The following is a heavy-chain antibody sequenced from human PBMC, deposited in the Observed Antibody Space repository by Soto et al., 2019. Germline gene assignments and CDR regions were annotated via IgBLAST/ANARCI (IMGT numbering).Heavy chain of an antibody. V-gene: IGHV1-18*01. CDR3: AREGEMPYYYYGCDG. J-gene: IGHJ6*02. CDR1: GYTFTTYG. CDR2: ISGYNGHT. Sequence: QVQLVQSGAEVRKPGASVKVSCKASGYTFTTYGISWVRQAPGQGLEWMGWISGYNGHTKYAQKFQGRVTMTTDTSTSTVYMDLRSLRSDDTAVYYCAREGEMPYYYYGCDGWGQGTTVTVSS. D-gene: IGHD3-16*01.